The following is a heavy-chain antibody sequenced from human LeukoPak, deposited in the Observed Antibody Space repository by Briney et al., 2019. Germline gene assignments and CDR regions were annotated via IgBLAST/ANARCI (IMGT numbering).Heavy chain of an antibody. CDR2: IYPSDSHT. CDR3: ARVVGAAPFDY. CDR1: GYSFSSYW. Sequence: GESLKISCQGSGYSFSSYWIAWVRQMPGKGLEWMGVIYPSDSHTTYSPSFQGQVTISADKSINTAYLQWNSLQASDTAIYYCARVVGAAPFDYWGQGTRVTVSS. V-gene: IGHV5-51*01. J-gene: IGHJ4*02. D-gene: IGHD2-2*01.